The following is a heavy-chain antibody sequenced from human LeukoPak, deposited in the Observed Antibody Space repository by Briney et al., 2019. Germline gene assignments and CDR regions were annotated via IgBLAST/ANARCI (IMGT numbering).Heavy chain of an antibody. Sequence: SETLSLTCTVSGGSISSYYWSWIRQPAGKGLEWIGRIYTSGSTNYNPSLKSRVTMSVDTSKNQFSLKLSSVTAADTAVYYCTRDRAHYGDYGNFDYWGQGTLVTVSS. CDR2: IYTSGST. J-gene: IGHJ4*02. CDR3: TRDRAHYGDYGNFDY. CDR1: GGSISSYY. V-gene: IGHV4-4*07. D-gene: IGHD4-17*01.